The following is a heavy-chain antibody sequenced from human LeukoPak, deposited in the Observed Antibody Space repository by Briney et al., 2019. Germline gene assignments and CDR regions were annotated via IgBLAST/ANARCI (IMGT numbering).Heavy chain of an antibody. CDR1: GASFSSYA. J-gene: IGHJ4*02. Sequence: SVKVSCKGAGASFSSYAISWVRQAPGQGLEWMGGIIPIFGTANYAQKFQGRVTITADESTSTAYMELSSLRSEDTAVYYCARGGGYVLASFDYWGQGTLVTVSS. V-gene: IGHV1-69*13. CDR3: ARGGGYVLASFDY. D-gene: IGHD5-12*01. CDR2: IIPIFGTA.